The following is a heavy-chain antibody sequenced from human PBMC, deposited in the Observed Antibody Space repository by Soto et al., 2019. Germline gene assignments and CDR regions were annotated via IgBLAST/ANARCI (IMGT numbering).Heavy chain of an antibody. CDR2: IYYSGKT. CDR3: ARHGSY. J-gene: IGHJ4*02. V-gene: IGHV4-39*01. Sequence: PSETLSLTCTFSCVSIINTSYYWGWIRQSPGKGLEWIGTIYYSGKTYYHPALKSRVTIPVDTSNNRFSLKLSSVTAADTVVYYCARHGSYWGQGTLVTVSS. CDR1: CVSIINTSYY.